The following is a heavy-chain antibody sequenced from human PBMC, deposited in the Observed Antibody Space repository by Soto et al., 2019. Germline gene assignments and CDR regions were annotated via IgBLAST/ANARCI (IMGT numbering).Heavy chain of an antibody. CDR3: ARVGGVAVAGAFEI. CDR2: IYYSGST. D-gene: IGHD6-19*01. V-gene: IGHV4-59*01. CDR1: GGSISRYY. J-gene: IGHJ3*02. Sequence: NLSETLSLTCTVSGGSISRYYWSWIRQPPGKGLEWIGYIYYSGSTNYNPSLKSRVTISVDTSKNQFSLKLSSVTAADTAVYYCARVGGVAVAGAFEIWGQGTMVTVSS.